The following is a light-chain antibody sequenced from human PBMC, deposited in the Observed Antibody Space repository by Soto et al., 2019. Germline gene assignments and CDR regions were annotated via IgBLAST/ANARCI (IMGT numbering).Light chain of an antibody. V-gene: IGKV3-15*01. Sequence: ETVMTQSPATLSVSPGERATLSCRASQSVSSNLAWYQQKPGQAPRLLIYDASTRATGIPARFSGSGSGTEFTLTISSLQSEDFAVYYCQQYNNWPPCTFGQGTKLESK. CDR3: QQYNNWPPCT. CDR2: DAS. J-gene: IGKJ2*02. CDR1: QSVSSN.